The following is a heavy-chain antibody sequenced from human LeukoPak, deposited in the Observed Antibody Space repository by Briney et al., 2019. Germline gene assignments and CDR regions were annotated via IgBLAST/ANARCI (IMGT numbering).Heavy chain of an antibody. CDR3: ASRAGIVVVPAATGYYFDY. CDR1: GGSFSGYY. J-gene: IGHJ4*02. D-gene: IGHD2-2*01. Sequence: SETPSLTCAVYGGSFSGYYWSWIRQPPGEGLEWIGEINHSGSTNYNPSLKSRVTISVDTSKNQFSLKLSSVTAADTAVYYCASRAGIVVVPAATGYYFDYWGQGTLVTVSS. V-gene: IGHV4-34*01. CDR2: INHSGST.